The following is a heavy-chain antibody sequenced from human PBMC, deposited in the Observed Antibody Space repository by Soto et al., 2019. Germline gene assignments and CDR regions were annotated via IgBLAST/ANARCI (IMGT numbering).Heavy chain of an antibody. CDR2: ISAYNGNT. J-gene: IGHJ4*02. V-gene: IGHV1-18*01. CDR1: GYTFTSYG. Sequence: GASVKVSCKASGYTFTSYGISWVRQAPGQGLEWMGWISAYNGNTNYAQKLQGRVTMTTGTSTSTAYMELRSLRSDDTAVYYCARTGDSSGYYYDFDYWGQGTLVTVSS. CDR3: ARTGDSSGYYYDFDY. D-gene: IGHD3-22*01.